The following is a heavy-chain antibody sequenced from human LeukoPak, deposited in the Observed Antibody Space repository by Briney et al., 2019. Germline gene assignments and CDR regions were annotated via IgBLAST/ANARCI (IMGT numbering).Heavy chain of an antibody. CDR2: IYYSGST. J-gene: IGHJ4*02. V-gene: IGHV4-59*12. D-gene: IGHD3-10*01. Sequence: SETLSLTCTVSGGSISSYYWSWIRQPPEDGLEWIGYIYYSGSTNYNTSLKSRVPIPVDPSKNQSSRKRTCVTAADTPGYYFAGDVWFGAGRTFDFWGQGTLVTVSS. CDR1: GGSISSYY. CDR3: AGDVWFGAGRTFDF.